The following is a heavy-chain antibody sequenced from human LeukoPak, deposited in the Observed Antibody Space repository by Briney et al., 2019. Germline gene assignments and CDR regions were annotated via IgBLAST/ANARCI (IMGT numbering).Heavy chain of an antibody. CDR3: ARSGYSSSWYPQGDYYYYGMDV. V-gene: IGHV4-59*13. CDR2: IYYSGRT. D-gene: IGHD6-13*01. Sequence: SETLSLTCTVSAGSISSYYWTWIRQPPGEGLEWIWYIYYSGRTTYNPSLKSRVTISVDTSKNQFSLKLSSVTAADTAVYYCARSGYSSSWYPQGDYYYYGMDVWGQGTTVTVSS. CDR1: AGSISSYY. J-gene: IGHJ6*02.